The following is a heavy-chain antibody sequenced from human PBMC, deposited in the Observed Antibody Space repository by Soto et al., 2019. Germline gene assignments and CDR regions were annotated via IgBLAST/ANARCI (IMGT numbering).Heavy chain of an antibody. CDR2: INPNSGGT. Sequence: QVQLVQSGAEVKKPGASVKVSCKASGYTFTGYYMHWVRQAPGQGLEWMGWINPNSGGTNYAQKFQGWVTMTRDTSISTAYMELSRLRSDDTAVYYCARGQLSIQNGYYFDYWGQGTLVTVSS. CDR1: GYTFTGYY. V-gene: IGHV1-2*04. J-gene: IGHJ4*02. D-gene: IGHD5-18*01. CDR3: ARGQLSIQNGYYFDY.